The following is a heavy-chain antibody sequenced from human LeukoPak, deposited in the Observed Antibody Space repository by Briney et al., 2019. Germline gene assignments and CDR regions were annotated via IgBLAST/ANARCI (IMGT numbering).Heavy chain of an antibody. CDR3: ARLKPAFDSSGYYLFDY. V-gene: IGHV5-51*01. CDR1: GYSFTSYL. Sequence: GESLKISCKGSGYSFTSYLIGWVRQMPGKGLEWMGNIYPGDSDTRYSPSFQGQVTISADKSISTAYLQCSSLKASDTAMYYCARLKPAFDSSGYYLFDYWGQGTLVTVSS. CDR2: IYPGDSDT. D-gene: IGHD3-22*01. J-gene: IGHJ4*02.